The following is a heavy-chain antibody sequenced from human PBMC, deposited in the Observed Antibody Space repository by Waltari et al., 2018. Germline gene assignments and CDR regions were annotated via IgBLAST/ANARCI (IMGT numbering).Heavy chain of an antibody. J-gene: IGHJ4*02. CDR3: ARVGVTTVTNSDYFDY. D-gene: IGHD4-17*01. CDR1: GGSFSGYY. V-gene: IGHV4-34*01. CDR2: INHSGSN. Sequence: QVQLQQWGAGLLKPSETLSLTCAVYGGSFSGYYWSWIRQPPGKGLEWIGEINHSGSNNYNPSLKSRVTISVDTSKNQFSLKLSSVTAADTAVYYCARVGVTTVTNSDYFDYWGQGTLVTVSS.